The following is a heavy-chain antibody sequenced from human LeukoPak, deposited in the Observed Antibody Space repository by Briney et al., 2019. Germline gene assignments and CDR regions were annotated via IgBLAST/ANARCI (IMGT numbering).Heavy chain of an antibody. CDR2: INPSGGST. CDR1: GYTFSDYY. V-gene: IGHV1-46*01. Sequence: GASVKVSCKASGYTFSDYYMHWVRQAPGQGLEWMGIINPSGGSTSYAQKFQGRVTMTRDMSTSTVYMELSSLRSEDTAVYYCARVLKRRGYSYGTFDYWGQGTLVTVSS. D-gene: IGHD5-18*01. CDR3: ARVLKRRGYSYGTFDY. J-gene: IGHJ4*02.